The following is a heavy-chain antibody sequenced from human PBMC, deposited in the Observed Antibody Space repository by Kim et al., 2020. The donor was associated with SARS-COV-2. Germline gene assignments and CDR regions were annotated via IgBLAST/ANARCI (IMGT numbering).Heavy chain of an antibody. V-gene: IGHV3-30*01. D-gene: IGHD3-10*01. Sequence: YYADSVKGRFTISRDNSKNTLYLQMNSLRAEDTAVYYCARFSMVQGAIDYWGQGTLVTVSS. J-gene: IGHJ4*02. CDR3: ARFSMVQGAIDY.